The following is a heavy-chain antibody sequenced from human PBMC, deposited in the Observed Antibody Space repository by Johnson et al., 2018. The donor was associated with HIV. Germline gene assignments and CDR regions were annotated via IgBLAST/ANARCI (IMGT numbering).Heavy chain of an antibody. V-gene: IGHV3-15*01. J-gene: IGHJ3*02. CDR2: IKSKTDGGTT. Sequence: VQLVESGGGLVRPGGSLRLSCAASGFTFSNAWMNWVRQAPGKGLEWVGRIKSKTDGGTTDYAAPVKGRFTISRDDSKNTLYLQINSLKTEDTAIYYCTTESYQLTAFDIWGQGTIVTVSS. D-gene: IGHD1-1*01. CDR1: GFTFSNAW. CDR3: TTESYQLTAFDI.